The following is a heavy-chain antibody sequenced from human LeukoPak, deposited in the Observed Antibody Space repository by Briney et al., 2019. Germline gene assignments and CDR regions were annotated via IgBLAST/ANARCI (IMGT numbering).Heavy chain of an antibody. Sequence: PGGSLRLSCAASGFTFSTYNMNWVRQAPGKGLERVSSISTSNNYIYYPDSVKGRFTISRDNAKNSLYLQMNSLRAEDTAVYYCTTDVIAVAGIVDYWGQGTLVTVSS. J-gene: IGHJ4*02. CDR1: GFTFSTYN. CDR2: ISTSNNYI. V-gene: IGHV3-21*01. D-gene: IGHD6-19*01. CDR3: TTDVIAVAGIVDY.